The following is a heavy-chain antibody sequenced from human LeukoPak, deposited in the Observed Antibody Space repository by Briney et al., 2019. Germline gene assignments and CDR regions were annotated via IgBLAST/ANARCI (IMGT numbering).Heavy chain of an antibody. CDR2: IYTSGST. CDR3: AREAYYDFCSGTYYYYYMDV. J-gene: IGHJ6*03. Sequence: SETLSLTCTVSGGSISSYYWSWIRQPAGKGLEWIGRIYTSGSTNYNPSLKSRVTMSVDTSKNQFSLKLSSVTAADTAVYYCAREAYYDFCSGTYYYYYMDVWGKGTTVTVSS. CDR1: GGSISSYY. D-gene: IGHD3-3*01. V-gene: IGHV4-4*07.